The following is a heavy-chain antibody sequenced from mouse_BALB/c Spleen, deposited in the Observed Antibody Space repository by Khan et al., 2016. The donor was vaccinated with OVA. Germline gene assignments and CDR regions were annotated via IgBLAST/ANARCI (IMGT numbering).Heavy chain of an antibody. Sequence: VQLQQSGPELVKPGASVKMSCKASGYIFTNYVLHWVKQKSGQGLEWLGNINPYNGGTKYNEKFKGKATLASDKSSITAYMELSSLTSEDSAVYYCARGNWQSYYFDYWGQGTTLTLAS. CDR3: ARGNWQSYYFDY. CDR1: GYIFTNYV. CDR2: INPYNGGT. J-gene: IGHJ2*01. V-gene: IGHV1S136*01. D-gene: IGHD4-1*01.